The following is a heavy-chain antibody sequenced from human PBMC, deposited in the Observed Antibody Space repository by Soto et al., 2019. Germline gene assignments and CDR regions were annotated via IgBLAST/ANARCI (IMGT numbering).Heavy chain of an antibody. CDR1: GFTFSSYS. CDR2: ISSSSSYI. V-gene: IGHV3-21*01. CDR3: ARGEEYQLLTDYYHYYGMDV. Sequence: GGSLRLSCAASGFTFSSYSMNWVRQAPGKGLEWVSSISSSSSYIYYADSVKGRFTISRDNAKNSLYLQMNSLRAEDTAVYYCARGEEYQLLTDYYHYYGMDVSGQATTLTVSS. J-gene: IGHJ6*02. D-gene: IGHD2-2*01.